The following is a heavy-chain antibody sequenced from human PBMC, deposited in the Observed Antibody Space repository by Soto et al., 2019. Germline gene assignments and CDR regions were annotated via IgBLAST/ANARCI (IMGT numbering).Heavy chain of an antibody. CDR1: GYTFTSYG. J-gene: IGHJ6*02. CDR2: ISAYNGNT. Sequence: ASVKVSCKTSGYTFTSYGISWVRQAPGQGLEWMGWISAYNGNTNYAQKLQGRVTMTTDTSTSTAYMELRSLRSDDTAVYYCAISPSPDSVQTGGCYHYYYYVMDVWGQGTTVTVS. D-gene: IGHD1-26*01. CDR3: AISPSPDSVQTGGCYHYYYYVMDV. V-gene: IGHV1-18*04.